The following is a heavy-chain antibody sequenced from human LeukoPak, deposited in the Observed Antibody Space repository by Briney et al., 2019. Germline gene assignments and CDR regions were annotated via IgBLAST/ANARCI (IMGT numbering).Heavy chain of an antibody. D-gene: IGHD6-6*01. CDR3: ARDTRSSFV. CDR1: GYAFTNYG. V-gene: IGHV1-18*01. Sequence: GGSVRVSCKASGYAFTNYGISWVGRAPGQGLEGMGWIRTDNGNTDYAQTFQGRVTMTTDTSTSTAYMELRSLRPDDTAAYYCARDTRSSFVWGQGTLVTVSS. CDR2: IRTDNGNT. J-gene: IGHJ4*02.